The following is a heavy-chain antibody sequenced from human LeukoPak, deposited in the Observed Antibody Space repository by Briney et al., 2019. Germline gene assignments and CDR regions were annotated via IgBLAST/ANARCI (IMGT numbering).Heavy chain of an antibody. Sequence: GGSPRLSCAASGFTFSSYAMSWVRQAPGKGLEWVSAISGSGGSTYYADSVKGRFTISRDNSKNTLYLQMNSLRAEDTAVYYCAKDIFGVLSSGWYDYFDYWGQGTLVTVSS. J-gene: IGHJ4*02. D-gene: IGHD6-19*01. CDR3: AKDIFGVLSSGWYDYFDY. V-gene: IGHV3-23*01. CDR1: GFTFSSYA. CDR2: ISGSGGST.